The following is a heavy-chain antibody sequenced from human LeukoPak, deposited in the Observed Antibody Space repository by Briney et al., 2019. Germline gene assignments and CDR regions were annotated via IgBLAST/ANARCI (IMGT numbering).Heavy chain of an antibody. D-gene: IGHD3-10*01. CDR2: IGGRDGST. CDR3: AKGHYYGSGSLDY. V-gene: IGHV3-23*01. J-gene: IGHJ4*02. Sequence: GGSLRLSCAASGFTFSSYGMSWVRQAPGKGLEWVSVIGGRDGSTYYADSVKGRYTISRDNSKNTLYVQMNSLRAEDTAVYYCAKGHYYGSGSLDYWGQGTLVTVSS. CDR1: GFTFSSYG.